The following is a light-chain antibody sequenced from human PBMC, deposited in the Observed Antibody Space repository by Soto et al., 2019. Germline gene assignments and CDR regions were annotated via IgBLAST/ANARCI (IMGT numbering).Light chain of an antibody. Sequence: QSVLTQPPSASGTPGQGITMSCSGGYYNIGKNLVYWYQQRPGTAPKLLIYKTNQRPSGVPDRFSGSRSGTSASLAITGLQAEDEADYYCQSYDSSLSGYVFGTGTKLTVL. CDR1: YYNIGKNL. V-gene: IGLV1-47*01. CDR3: QSYDSSLSGYV. J-gene: IGLJ1*01. CDR2: KTN.